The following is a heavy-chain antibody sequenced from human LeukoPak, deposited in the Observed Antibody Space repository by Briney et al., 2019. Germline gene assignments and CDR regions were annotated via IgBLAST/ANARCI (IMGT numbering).Heavy chain of an antibody. CDR1: GGTFSSYA. CDR3: ANLGHCSGGSCKQS. Sequence: ASVKVSCKASGGTFSSYAISWVRQAPGQGLEWMGGIIPIFGTANYAQKFQGRVTITTDESTSTAYMELSSLRSEDTAVYYCANLGHCSGGSCKQSWGQGTLVTVSS. J-gene: IGHJ5*02. D-gene: IGHD2-15*01. V-gene: IGHV1-69*05. CDR2: IIPIFGTA.